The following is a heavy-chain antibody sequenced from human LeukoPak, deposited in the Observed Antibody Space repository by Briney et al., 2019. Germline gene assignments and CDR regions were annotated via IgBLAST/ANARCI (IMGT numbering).Heavy chain of an antibody. D-gene: IGHD2-8*02. CDR3: ARGGASTYWFIDY. CDR2: IYAGGAT. J-gene: IGHJ4*02. V-gene: IGHV3-66*01. Sequence: GGSLRLSCAASGFTFSSYSINWVCQAPGKGLKWVSVIYAGGATYYADSVKDRFTISRDNSKNTVYLQMNSLRAEDTALYYCARGGASTYWFIDYWGQGTQVTVSS. CDR1: GFTFSSYS.